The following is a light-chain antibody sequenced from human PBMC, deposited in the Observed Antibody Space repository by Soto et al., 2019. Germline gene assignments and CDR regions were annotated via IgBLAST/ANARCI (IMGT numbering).Light chain of an antibody. Sequence: DIQLTQSPSSLSAAVGDRVTITCRASQSISSYLNWYQQSPGKAPKLLIFAASSLQSGVPSRFSGSGSGTDFTLTISSLQPEDLGSYYCQHSYSTPRTFGQGTKVEIK. CDR3: QHSYSTPRT. J-gene: IGKJ1*01. V-gene: IGKV1-39*01. CDR2: AAS. CDR1: QSISSY.